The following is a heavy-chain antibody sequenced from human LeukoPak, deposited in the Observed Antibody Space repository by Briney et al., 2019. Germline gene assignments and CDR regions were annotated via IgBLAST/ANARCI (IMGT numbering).Heavy chain of an antibody. D-gene: IGHD6-19*01. CDR3: ARGTLRGIAVAGNRDYCGMDV. V-gene: IGHV1-2*02. J-gene: IGHJ6*02. CDR2: INPNSGGT. CDR1: GYTFTGYY. Sequence: ASVKVSCKASGYTFTGYYMHWVRQAPGQGLEWMGWINPNSGGTNYAQKFQGRVTMTRDTSISTAYMELSRLRSDDTAVYYCARGTLRGIAVAGNRDYCGMDVWGQGTTVTVSS.